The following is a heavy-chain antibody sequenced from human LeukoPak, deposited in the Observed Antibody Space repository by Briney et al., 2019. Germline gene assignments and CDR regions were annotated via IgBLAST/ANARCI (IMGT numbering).Heavy chain of an antibody. CDR3: ARAGSHWHYVY. J-gene: IGHJ4*02. D-gene: IGHD3-10*01. CDR1: GFTFRGFS. CDR2: IKQDGSER. Sequence: PGGSLRLSCAASGFTFRGFSMSRVRQSPTKGLEWVANIKQDGSERYYVDSVKGRFTISRDNAKNSLSLQMNNLRVEDTAVYYCARAGSHWHYVYWGQGTVVTVSS. V-gene: IGHV3-7*01.